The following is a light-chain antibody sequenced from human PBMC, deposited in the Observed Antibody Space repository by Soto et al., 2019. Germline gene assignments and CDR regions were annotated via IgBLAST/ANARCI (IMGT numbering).Light chain of an antibody. CDR3: QQYGGSPPYT. CDR2: GTS. V-gene: IGKV3-20*01. Sequence: ESVLAQSPGTLSLSPGDRATLSCRASQSISTSYLAWYQQKPGQAPRLLIYGTSTRATGVPDRFSGSGSGTDFTLTISRLEPEDFAVYYCQQYGGSPPYTFGQGTKLEIK. J-gene: IGKJ2*01. CDR1: QSISTSY.